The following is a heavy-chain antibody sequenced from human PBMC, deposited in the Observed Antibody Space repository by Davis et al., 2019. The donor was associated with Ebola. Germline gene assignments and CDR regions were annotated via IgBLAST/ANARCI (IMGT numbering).Heavy chain of an antibody. CDR3: ARDIGYSDGWPDYYYYGMDV. CDR2: VSYDGRHK. CDR1: AFTFSLFA. D-gene: IGHD6-19*01. J-gene: IGHJ6*02. Sequence: PGGSLRLSCAASAFTFSLFAMHWVRQAPGKGLQWVAVVSYDGRHKYYADSVKGRFTISRDNSKNTFNLQMNSLTAEETAVYYCARDIGYSDGWPDYYYYGMDVWGQGTTVTVSS. V-gene: IGHV3-30*04.